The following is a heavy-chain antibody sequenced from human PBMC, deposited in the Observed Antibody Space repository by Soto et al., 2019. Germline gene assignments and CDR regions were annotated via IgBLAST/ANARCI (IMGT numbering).Heavy chain of an antibody. J-gene: IGHJ2*01. Sequence: EVQLVESGGGLVQPGGSLRLSCAASGFTFSSYDMHWVRQATGKGLEWVSAIGTAGDTYYPGSVKGRFTISRENAKNSLYLQMNSLRAGDTAVYYCARVLVDPPRYSSSWYPLSWYFDLWGRGTLVTVSS. CDR3: ARVLVDPPRYSSSWYPLSWYFDL. CDR2: IGTAGDT. D-gene: IGHD6-13*01. V-gene: IGHV3-13*01. CDR1: GFTFSSYD.